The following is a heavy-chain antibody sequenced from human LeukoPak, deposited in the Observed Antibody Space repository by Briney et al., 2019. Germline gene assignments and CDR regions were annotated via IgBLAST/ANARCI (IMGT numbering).Heavy chain of an antibody. CDR1: GFTFSSYA. D-gene: IGHD6-19*01. J-gene: IGHJ1*01. V-gene: IGHV3-30*04. CDR3: ARVGSGWEEYFQH. CDR2: ISYDGSNK. Sequence: GRSLRLSCAASGFTFSSYAMHWVRQAPGKGLEWVAVISYDGSNKYYADSVKGRFTISRDNSKNTLYLQMNSLRAEDTAVYYCARVGSGWEEYFQHWGQGTPVTVSS.